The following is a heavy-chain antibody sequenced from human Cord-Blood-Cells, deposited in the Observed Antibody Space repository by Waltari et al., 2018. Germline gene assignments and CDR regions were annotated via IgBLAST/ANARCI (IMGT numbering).Heavy chain of an antibody. CDR3: AGGGGGSSSSWYRPFDP. CDR2: IYYSGST. V-gene: IGHV4-59*11. Sequence: QVQLQESGPGLVKPSETLSLTCTVSGGSISSHYWSWIRQPPGKGLEWIGSIYYSGSTTYHPSRSSRVTISVDTSKNQFSLKLSSVTAADTAVYYCAGGGGGSSSSWYRPFDPGGQGTLVTVSS. CDR1: GGSISSHY. J-gene: IGHJ5*02. D-gene: IGHD6-13*01.